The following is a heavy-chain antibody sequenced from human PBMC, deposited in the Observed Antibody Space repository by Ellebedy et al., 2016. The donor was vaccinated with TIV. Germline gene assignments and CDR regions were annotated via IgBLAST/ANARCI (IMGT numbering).Heavy chain of an antibody. CDR2: IGSS. D-gene: IGHD1-20*01. J-gene: IGHJ4*02. V-gene: IGHV4-34*01. Sequence: MPSETLSLTCAVNGESFIGHYWSWIRQPPGKGLQWIGEIGSSKYDPSLKDRVTISVDSSKNQLSLKLESVTAADTAAYYCARDRNWNQYYFDYWGPGTLVTVSP. CDR1: GESFIGHY. CDR3: ARDRNWNQYYFDY.